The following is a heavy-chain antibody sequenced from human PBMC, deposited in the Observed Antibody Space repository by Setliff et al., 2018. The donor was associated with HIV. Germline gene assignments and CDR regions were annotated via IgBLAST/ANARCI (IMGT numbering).Heavy chain of an antibody. CDR1: GGSISSSSYY. CDR2: IYYRGST. V-gene: IGHV4-39*01. D-gene: IGHD6-13*01. CDR3: ARGRYRSRWYASDHYYIDV. Sequence: PSETLSLTCTVSGGSISSSSYYWGWIRQPPGKGLQWFGSIYYRGSTYYNPSLKSRVTISVDTSKNQFSLKLRSVTAADTALYYCARGRYRSRWYASDHYYIDVWGKGTTVTVSS. J-gene: IGHJ6*03.